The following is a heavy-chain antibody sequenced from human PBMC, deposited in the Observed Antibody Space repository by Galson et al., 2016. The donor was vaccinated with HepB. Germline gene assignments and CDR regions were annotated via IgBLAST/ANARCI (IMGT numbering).Heavy chain of an antibody. V-gene: IGHV4-39*07. CDR2: IYHTGST. Sequence: SETLSLTCTVSGGSISSSSYYWGWIRQPPGKGLEWIGSIYHTGSTFYHPSLKSRVSMSIDRSNNPFSLKLSAVTAPDTAVYYCARAEGFCTGGSCYGGGWLDPWGQGTLVTVSS. J-gene: IGHJ5*02. CDR3: ARAEGFCTGGSCYGGGWLDP. D-gene: IGHD2-15*01. CDR1: GGSISSSSYY.